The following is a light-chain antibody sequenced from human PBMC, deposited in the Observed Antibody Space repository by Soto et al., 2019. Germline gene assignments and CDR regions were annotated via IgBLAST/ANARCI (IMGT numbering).Light chain of an antibody. J-gene: IGKJ1*01. Sequence: EIVLTQSPGTLSLSPGERATISCRASQSVSSSYLAWYQQKPCQAPRLLIYGASSRATGIPDRFSGSGSGTVFTLTISRLEPEDFAVYYCQQYGSSPRTFGQGTKVDIK. V-gene: IGKV3-20*01. CDR2: GAS. CDR1: QSVSSSY. CDR3: QQYGSSPRT.